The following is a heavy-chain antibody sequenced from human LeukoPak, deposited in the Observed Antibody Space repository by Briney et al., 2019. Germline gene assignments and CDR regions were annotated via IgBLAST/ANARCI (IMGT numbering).Heavy chain of an antibody. Sequence: GGSLRLSCAASGFTISDYWMTWVRQAPGKGLEWVANIKQDGSEKTYVDSVKGRFTISRDNAKKSIFLQMNSLRVEDMAMYYCVRDGGTDWYDPWGQGTLVSVSS. D-gene: IGHD3-16*01. V-gene: IGHV3-7*01. CDR1: GFTISDYW. CDR3: VRDGGTDWYDP. J-gene: IGHJ5*02. CDR2: IKQDGSEK.